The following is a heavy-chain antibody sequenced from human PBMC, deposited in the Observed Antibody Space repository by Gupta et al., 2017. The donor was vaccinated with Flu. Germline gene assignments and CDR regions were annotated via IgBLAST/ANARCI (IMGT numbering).Heavy chain of an antibody. CDR2: VSASSNI. CDR3: ALDKFVQAGRDDH. D-gene: IGHD6-13*01. CDR1: GFSFSSYA. V-gene: IGHV3-23*01. J-gene: IGHJ4*02. Sequence: EVQLLESGGGFVQPGGSLRLSCKVSGFSFSSYAMSWVRQAPGEGLEWVSSVSASSNIYYADSVKGRFTISRDNSKNTLYLQMNDLRAEDTAVYYCALDKFVQAGRDDHWGQGTLVTVSS.